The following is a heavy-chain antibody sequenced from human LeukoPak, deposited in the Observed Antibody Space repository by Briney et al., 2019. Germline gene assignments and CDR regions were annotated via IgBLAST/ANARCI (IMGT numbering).Heavy chain of an antibody. D-gene: IGHD2-2*01. CDR3: ARGVGEYQLLSYYFDY. V-gene: IGHV1-8*01. CDR1: GYTFTSYD. J-gene: IGHJ4*02. Sequence: GASVKVSCKASGYTFTSYDINWVRQATGQGLEWMGWMNPNSGNTGYAQKFQGRVTMTRNTSISTAYMELSSLRSEDTAVYYCARGVGEYQLLSYYFDYWGQGTLVTVSS. CDR2: MNPNSGNT.